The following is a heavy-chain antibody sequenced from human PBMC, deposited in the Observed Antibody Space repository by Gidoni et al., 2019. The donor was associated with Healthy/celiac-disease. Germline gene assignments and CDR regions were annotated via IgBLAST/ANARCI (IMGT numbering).Heavy chain of an antibody. Sequence: QVQLVQSGAEVKKPGASVKVSGKVSGYTLTDLSMHWLGQGPGKGLKLMGGFDPEGGETIYAKKFQGRVTMTRDTSTDTAYLELSSLRSEDTAVYYCATGRPYRSSGWYGYYYYYMDVWGKGTTVTVSS. V-gene: IGHV1-24*01. CDR2: FDPEGGET. CDR1: GYTLTDLS. CDR3: ATGRPYRSSGWYGYYYYYMDV. J-gene: IGHJ6*03. D-gene: IGHD6-19*01.